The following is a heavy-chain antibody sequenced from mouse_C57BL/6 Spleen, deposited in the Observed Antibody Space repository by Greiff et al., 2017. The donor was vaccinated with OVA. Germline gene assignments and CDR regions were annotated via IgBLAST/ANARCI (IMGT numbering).Heavy chain of an antibody. CDR2: ISDGGSYT. Sequence: EVKLQESGGGLVKPGGSLKLSCAASGFTFSSYAMSWVRQTPEKRLEWVATISDGGSYTYYPDNVKGRFTISRDNAKNNLYLQMSHLKSEDTAMYYCARDTRNYFDYWGQGTTLTVSS. D-gene: IGHD3-1*01. J-gene: IGHJ2*01. CDR3: ARDTRNYFDY. V-gene: IGHV5-4*01. CDR1: GFTFSSYA.